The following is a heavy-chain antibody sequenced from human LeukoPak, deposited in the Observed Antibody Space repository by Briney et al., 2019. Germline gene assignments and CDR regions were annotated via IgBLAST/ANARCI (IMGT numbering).Heavy chain of an antibody. D-gene: IGHD5-18*01. Sequence: WASVKVSCKASGGTFSSYAISWVRQAPGQGLEWMGGIIPIFGTANYAQKFQGRVTITADKSTSTAYMELSSLRSEDTAVYYCARDRVTYGFDPWGQGTLVTVSS. CDR1: GGTFSSYA. CDR2: IIPIFGTA. CDR3: ARDRVTYGFDP. V-gene: IGHV1-69*06. J-gene: IGHJ5*02.